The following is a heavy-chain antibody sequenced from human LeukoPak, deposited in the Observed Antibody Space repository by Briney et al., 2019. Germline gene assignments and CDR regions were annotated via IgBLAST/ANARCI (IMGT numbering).Heavy chain of an antibody. CDR1: GGSISISNYY. D-gene: IGHD6-19*01. CDR2: IHYSGTT. Sequence: PSETLSLTCTVSGGSISISNYYWGWVRQPPGKGLEYIANIHYSGTTYYFPSLKSRVTISVDTSKNQFSLKLSSVIAADTAVYYCARLGSSGLPFDNWGQGTLVTVSS. V-gene: IGHV4-39*07. CDR3: ARLGSSGLPFDN. J-gene: IGHJ4*02.